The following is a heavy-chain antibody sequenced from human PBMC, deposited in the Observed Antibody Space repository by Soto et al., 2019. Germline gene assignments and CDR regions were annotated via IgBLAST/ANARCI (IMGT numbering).Heavy chain of an antibody. J-gene: IGHJ4*02. CDR2: IYHSGST. Sequence: PSETLSLTCAVSGGSISSGGYSWSWIRKPPGKGLEWIGYIYHSGSTNYNPSLKSRVTISVDTSKNQFSLKLSSVTAADTAVYYCARRYGYSFDYWGQGTLVTVSS. V-gene: IGHV4-30-2*01. D-gene: IGHD1-1*01. CDR1: GGSISSGGYS. CDR3: ARRYGYSFDY.